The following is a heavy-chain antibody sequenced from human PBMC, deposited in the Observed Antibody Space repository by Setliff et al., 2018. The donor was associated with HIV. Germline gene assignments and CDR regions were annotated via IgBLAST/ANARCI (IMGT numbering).Heavy chain of an antibody. Sequence: PGESLKISCRVSGYSFTSYWIAWVRQMPGRGLVWMGNIYPGDSETRYSPSFVGQVTFSVDKSVNTAYLQRRSLKASDTAMYYCARGGLYDSGGYYPPPAGRIDSWGPGTLVTVSS. CDR2: IYPGDSET. CDR1: GYSFTSYW. J-gene: IGHJ4*02. CDR3: ARGGLYDSGGYYPPPAGRIDS. V-gene: IGHV5-51*01. D-gene: IGHD3-22*01.